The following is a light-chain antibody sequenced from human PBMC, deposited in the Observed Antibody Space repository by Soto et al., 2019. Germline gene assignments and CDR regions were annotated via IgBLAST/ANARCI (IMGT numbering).Light chain of an antibody. CDR1: QTVLFTSNNKNY. CDR3: QQYCSTPFD. J-gene: IGKJ5*01. Sequence: DIVMTQSPGSLAVSLGERAAINCKSSQTVLFTSNNKNYLAWYQQKPGQPPRLLIYWASTRESGVPDRFSGSGSGTDFTLTISSLQAEDVAVYYCQQYCSTPFDFGQGTRLEIK. CDR2: WAS. V-gene: IGKV4-1*01.